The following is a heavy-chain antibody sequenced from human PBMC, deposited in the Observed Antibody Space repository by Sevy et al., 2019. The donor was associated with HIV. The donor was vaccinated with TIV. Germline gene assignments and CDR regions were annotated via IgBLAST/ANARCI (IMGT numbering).Heavy chain of an antibody. Sequence: SETLSLTCTVSGGSITSSRYSWGWIRQTPGKTLEWIATTSYSGTTYYNPSLRSRATTSVDTSKNQFSLKFTSVTPADTAVYFCARHLTHRYGAGYWGQGTLVTVSS. V-gene: IGHV4-39*01. CDR3: ARHLTHRYGAGY. J-gene: IGHJ4*02. D-gene: IGHD4-17*01. CDR2: TSYSGTT. CDR1: GGSITSSRYS.